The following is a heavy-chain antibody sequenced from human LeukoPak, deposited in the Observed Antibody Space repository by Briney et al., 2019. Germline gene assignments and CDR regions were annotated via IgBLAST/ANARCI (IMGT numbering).Heavy chain of an antibody. CDR1: VGSTSSGSHY. V-gene: IGHV4-61*02. J-gene: IGHJ5*02. D-gene: IGHD1-26*01. Sequence: PSETLSLTRTVPVGSTSSGSHYWSCIRQPAGKGLEWIGRIYTTGNTNYNPSLKTRVTTSLDTSKNQFSLNLSSVTAADTAVYYCAGEVGGSWFDPWGLGTLVTVSS. CDR3: AGEVGGSWFDP. CDR2: IYTTGNT.